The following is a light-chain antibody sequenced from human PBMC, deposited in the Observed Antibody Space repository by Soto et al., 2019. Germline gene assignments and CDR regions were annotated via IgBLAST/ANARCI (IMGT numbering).Light chain of an antibody. CDR3: QQYDYLPLT. CDR1: QDITNY. J-gene: IGKJ4*01. CDR2: DAS. Sequence: DIQMTQSPSSLSASVGDRVTITCHASQDITNYLNWYQQKPGKAPQLLIYDASNLETGVPSRFSGSGSGTDFTFTISSLQPEDIATYYCQQYDYLPLTFGGGTKVDIK. V-gene: IGKV1-33*01.